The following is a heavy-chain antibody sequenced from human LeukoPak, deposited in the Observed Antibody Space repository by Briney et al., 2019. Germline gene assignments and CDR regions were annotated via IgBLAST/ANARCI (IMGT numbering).Heavy chain of an antibody. D-gene: IGHD5-12*01. CDR1: GGSISSYY. J-gene: IGHJ6*03. CDR3: ARDRSGYDSTVTIYYYYYYMDV. V-gene: IGHV4-4*07. Sequence: PSETLSLTCTVSGGSISSYYWSWIRQPAGKGLEWFGRIYTSGSTNYNPSLKSRVTMSVDTSRNQFSLKLSYVTAADTAVYYCARDRSGYDSTVTIYYYYYYMDVWGKGTTVTVSS. CDR2: IYTSGST.